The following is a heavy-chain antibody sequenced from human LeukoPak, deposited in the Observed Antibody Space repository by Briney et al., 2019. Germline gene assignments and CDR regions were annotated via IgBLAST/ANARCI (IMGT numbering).Heavy chain of an antibody. D-gene: IGHD6-13*01. Sequence: VKVSCKASGYTFTSYGISWVRQAPGQGLEWMGRIIPNLGTANYAQSFQGRVTITADKSTSTAYMELSSLRSEDTAVYFCARWASIIYDSNWYAPLDYWGQGTLVTVSS. CDR1: GYTFTSYG. J-gene: IGHJ4*02. CDR3: ARWASIIYDSNWYAPLDY. CDR2: IIPNLGTA. V-gene: IGHV1-69*10.